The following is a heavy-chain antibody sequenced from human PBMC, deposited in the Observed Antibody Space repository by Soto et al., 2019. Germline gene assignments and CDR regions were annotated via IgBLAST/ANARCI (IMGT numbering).Heavy chain of an antibody. J-gene: IGHJ4*02. CDR2: INAGNGNT. D-gene: IGHD6-19*01. Sequence: QVQLVQSGAEEKKPGASVKVSCKASGYTLTGYDMHWVRQAPGQRLEWMGWINAGNGNTIYSQKCQGRVTITRHTSASTACRGLRSRISEDTAVYCCTRALAVAADFDYWGQGTMVTVSS. CDR1: GYTLTGYD. V-gene: IGHV1-3*05. CDR3: TRALAVAADFDY.